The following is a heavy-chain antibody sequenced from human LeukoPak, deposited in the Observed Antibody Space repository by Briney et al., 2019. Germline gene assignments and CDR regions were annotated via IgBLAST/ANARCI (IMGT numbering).Heavy chain of an antibody. CDR3: AREGAKWAPQLFDL. Sequence: GASVKVSCKASGYTFTTYGISWLRQAPGQGLEWMGWISAYNGVTNYAQKFQGRLNMTTDTSTTTASMELRSLRSDDTAIYYCAREGAKWAPQLFDLWGQGTLVTVSS. CDR2: ISAYNGVT. J-gene: IGHJ4*02. D-gene: IGHD1-26*01. CDR1: GYTFTTYG. V-gene: IGHV1-18*01.